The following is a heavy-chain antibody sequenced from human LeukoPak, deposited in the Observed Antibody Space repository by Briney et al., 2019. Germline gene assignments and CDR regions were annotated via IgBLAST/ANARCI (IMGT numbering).Heavy chain of an antibody. D-gene: IGHD3-16*01. V-gene: IGHV3-23*03. CDR1: GFSFRNFV. Sequence: PGGSLRLSCAASGFSFRNFVKSWVRQAPGKGLEWVSSINNVGHHTYYADSVMGRFTISRDDSKNTIYLQMNSLRADDTAVYYCVKGDYYSYYMDVWGRGVRVTVSS. CDR2: INNVGHHT. J-gene: IGHJ6*03. CDR3: VKGDYYSYYMDV.